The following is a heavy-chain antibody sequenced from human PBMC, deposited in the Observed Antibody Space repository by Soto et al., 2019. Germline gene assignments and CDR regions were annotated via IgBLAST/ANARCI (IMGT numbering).Heavy chain of an antibody. CDR3: ARHRSDFWFDP. Sequence: SETLSLTCTVSGGSISSSSYFWGWIRQPPGKGLEWIGSIYYSGSTYYNPSLKSRVTVSVDTSKNQFSLKLSSVTAADTAVYYCARHRSDFWFDPWGQGTLVTVS. CDR1: GGSISSSSYF. D-gene: IGHD2-15*01. J-gene: IGHJ5*02. CDR2: IYYSGST. V-gene: IGHV4-39*01.